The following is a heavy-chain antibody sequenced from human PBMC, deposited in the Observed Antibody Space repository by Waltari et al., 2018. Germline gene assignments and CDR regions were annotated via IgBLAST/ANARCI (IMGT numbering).Heavy chain of an antibody. CDR2: IYHSGST. CDR1: GYPISSGYY. J-gene: IGHJ4*02. V-gene: IGHV4-38-2*01. CDR3: ATGNIPFDY. Sequence: QVQLQESGPGLVEPSETLSLTCAVSGYPISSGYYWGWIRQPPGKGLEWIGNIYHSGSTSYNPSLKSRVTISVDTSKNQFSLKLNSVTAADTAVYYCATGNIPFDYWGQGTLVTVSS.